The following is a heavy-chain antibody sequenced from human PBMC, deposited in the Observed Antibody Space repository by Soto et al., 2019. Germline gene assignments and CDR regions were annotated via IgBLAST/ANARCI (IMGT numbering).Heavy chain of an antibody. CDR3: VKGKYDFDY. J-gene: IGHJ4*02. CDR2: ISSNGGST. V-gene: IGHV3-64D*06. Sequence: GGSLILSCSASGFTFSSYAMHWVRQAPGKGLEYVSTISSNGGSTYYADSVKGRFTISRDNSKNTLYLQMSSLRTEDTALYYCVKGKYDFDYWGQGTLVTVSS. CDR1: GFTFSSYA.